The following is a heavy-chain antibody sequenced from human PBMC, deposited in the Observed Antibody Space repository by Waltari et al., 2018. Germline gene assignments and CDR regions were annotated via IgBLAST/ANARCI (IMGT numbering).Heavy chain of an antibody. Sequence: QVQLQESGPGLVTTSETLSLTCAVSGYSISSGYYGGWIRQPPGKGLEWIGSIYHSGSTYYNPSLKSRVTISVDTSKNQFSLKLSSVTAADTAVYYCARLGGKDFDYWGQGTLVTVSS. CDR1: GYSISSGYY. J-gene: IGHJ4*02. V-gene: IGHV4-38-2*01. D-gene: IGHD3-16*01. CDR2: IYHSGST. CDR3: ARLGGKDFDY.